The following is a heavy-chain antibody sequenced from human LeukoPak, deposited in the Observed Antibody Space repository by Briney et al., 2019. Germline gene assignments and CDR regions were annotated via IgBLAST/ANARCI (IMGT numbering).Heavy chain of an antibody. Sequence: ASVKVSCKASGYSFTGYYMHWVRQAPGQGLEWMGWINPNSGGTNYVQKFQGRVTMTRDTSISTAYMELSRLRSDDTAVYYCARTGIAYCGGDCLVVVDYWGQGTLVTVSS. V-gene: IGHV1-2*02. CDR2: INPNSGGT. CDR1: GYSFTGYY. CDR3: ARTGIAYCGGDCLVVVDY. J-gene: IGHJ4*02. D-gene: IGHD2-21*02.